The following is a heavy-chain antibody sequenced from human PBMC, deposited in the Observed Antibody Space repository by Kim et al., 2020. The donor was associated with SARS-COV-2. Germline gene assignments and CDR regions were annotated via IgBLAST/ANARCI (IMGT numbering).Heavy chain of an antibody. D-gene: IGHD3-16*01. CDR3: AKEGGPSRGGDFDY. V-gene: IGHV3-9*01. J-gene: IGHJ4*02. Sequence: ADAVKGRFTISRGNAKNSLYLQMNSVRAEDTALYYCAKEGGPSRGGDFDYWGQGTLVTVSS.